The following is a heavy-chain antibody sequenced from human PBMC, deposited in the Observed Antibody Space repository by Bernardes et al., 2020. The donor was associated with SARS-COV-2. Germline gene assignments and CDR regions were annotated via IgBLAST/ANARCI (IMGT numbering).Heavy chain of an antibody. CDR3: ARDRTIFGVVSGWFDP. CDR2: IYYSGST. Sequence: ETLSLTCTVSGGSISSYYWSWIRQPPGKGLEWIGYIYYSGSTNYNPSLKSRVTISVDTSKNQFSLKLSSVTAADTAVYYCARDRTIFGVVSGWFDPWGQGTLVTVSS. D-gene: IGHD3-3*01. J-gene: IGHJ5*02. CDR1: GGSISSYY. V-gene: IGHV4-59*01.